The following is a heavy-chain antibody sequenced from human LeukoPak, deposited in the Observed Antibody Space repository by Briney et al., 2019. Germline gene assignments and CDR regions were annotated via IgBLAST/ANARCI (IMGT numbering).Heavy chain of an antibody. Sequence: GASVKVSCKASGYTFTSYGISWVRQAPGQGLEWMGWISAYNGNTNYAQKLQGRVTMTTDTSTSTAYMELRSLRSDDTAVYYCARYGARIVVNEDYYYYYYMDVWGKGTTVTVSS. J-gene: IGHJ6*03. D-gene: IGHD3-22*01. CDR2: ISAYNGNT. V-gene: IGHV1-18*01. CDR3: ARYGARIVVNEDYYYYYYMDV. CDR1: GYTFTSYG.